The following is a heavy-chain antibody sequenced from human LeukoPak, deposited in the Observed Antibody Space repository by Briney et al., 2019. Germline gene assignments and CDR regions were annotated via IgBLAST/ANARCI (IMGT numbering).Heavy chain of an antibody. CDR1: GFTFSSYG. V-gene: IGHV3-33*01. Sequence: GGSLRLSCAASGFTFSSYGTHWVRQAPGKGLEWVAVIWYDGSNKYYADSVKGRFTISRDNSKNTLYLQMNSLRAEDTAVYYCARDAPRYCSSTSCFPGGPWGQGTLVTVSS. CDR3: ARDAPRYCSSTSCFPGGP. CDR2: IWYDGSNK. D-gene: IGHD2-2*01. J-gene: IGHJ5*02.